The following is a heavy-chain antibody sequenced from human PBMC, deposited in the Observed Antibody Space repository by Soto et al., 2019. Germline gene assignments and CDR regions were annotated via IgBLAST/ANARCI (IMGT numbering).Heavy chain of an antibody. Sequence: AGGSLRLSCEASGFSFSDDWMHWVRQAPGKGLVWVSSVSSVGSTTDYADSVKGRFNISRDNAKNTLYLQMNSLGAEDTAVYYCVRGKYSGSYFFDYWGQGTLVTVS. CDR3: VRGKYSGSYFFDY. V-gene: IGHV3-74*01. J-gene: IGHJ4*02. CDR2: VSSVGSTT. CDR1: GFSFSDDW. D-gene: IGHD1-26*01.